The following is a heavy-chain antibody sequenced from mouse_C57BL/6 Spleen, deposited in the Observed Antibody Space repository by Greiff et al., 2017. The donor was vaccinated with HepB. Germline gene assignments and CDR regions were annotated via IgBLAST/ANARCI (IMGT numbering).Heavy chain of an antibody. Sequence: QVQLKESGPELVKPGASVKISCKASGYAFSSSWMNWVKQRPGKGLEWIGRIYPGDGDTNYNGKFKGKATLTADKSSSTAYMQLSSLTSEDSAVYFCARDYGSRVRWYFDVWGTGTTVTVSS. CDR2: IYPGDGDT. CDR1: GYAFSSSW. V-gene: IGHV1-82*01. D-gene: IGHD1-1*01. CDR3: ARDYGSRVRWYFDV. J-gene: IGHJ1*03.